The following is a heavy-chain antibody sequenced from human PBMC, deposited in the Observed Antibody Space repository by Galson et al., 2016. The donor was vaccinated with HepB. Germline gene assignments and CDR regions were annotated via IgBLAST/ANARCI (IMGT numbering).Heavy chain of an antibody. V-gene: IGHV3-74*03. CDR3: ARDLGWGARGNDPTYFRYYGLDV. D-gene: IGHD1-1*01. CDR1: GFSFYDYW. J-gene: IGHJ6*02. Sequence: SLRLSCAASGFSFYDYWMHWVRQAPGKGLTWLSRINSDGSSTTYAGSVKGRITISRDNSKSTLYLQMNGLRPEDTAVYYCARDLGWGARGNDPTYFRYYGLDVWGQGTVVIVSS. CDR2: INSDGSST.